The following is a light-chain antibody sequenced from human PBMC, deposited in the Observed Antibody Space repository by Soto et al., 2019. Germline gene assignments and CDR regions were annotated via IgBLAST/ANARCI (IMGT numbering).Light chain of an antibody. V-gene: IGKV3-11*01. CDR1: QSVRSS. Sequence: EIVLTQSPDTLSLSPGERATLSCRASQSVRSSLAWYQQKPGQAPRLLSYDASNRATGIPARFSGSGSGTDLTLTISSLEPEDFAVYYCQQRSNWPPEVTFGPGTKVDIK. CDR3: QQRSNWPPEVT. CDR2: DAS. J-gene: IGKJ3*01.